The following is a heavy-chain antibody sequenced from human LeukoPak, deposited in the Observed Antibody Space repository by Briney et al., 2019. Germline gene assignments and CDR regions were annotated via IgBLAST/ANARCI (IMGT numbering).Heavy chain of an antibody. Sequence: ASVKVSCKASGYTFTSYGISWARQAPGQGLEWMGWISAYNGNTNYAQKLQGRVTMTTDTSTSTAYMELRSLRSDDTAVYYCAASSIAALSSDYWGQGTLVTVSS. CDR3: AASSIAALSSDY. CDR1: GYTFTSYG. CDR2: ISAYNGNT. V-gene: IGHV1-18*01. J-gene: IGHJ4*02. D-gene: IGHD6-6*01.